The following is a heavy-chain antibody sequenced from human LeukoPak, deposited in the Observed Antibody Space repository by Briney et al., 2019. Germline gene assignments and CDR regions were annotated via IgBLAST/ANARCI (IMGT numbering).Heavy chain of an antibody. J-gene: IGHJ2*01. D-gene: IGHD6-13*01. Sequence: PGGSLGLSCAASGFTFSSYAMSWVRQAPGKGLEWVSAISGSGGSTYYADSVKGRFTISRDNSKNTLYLQMNSLRAEDTAVYYCAKDGLYSTWYFDLWGRGTLVTVSS. CDR2: ISGSGGST. CDR3: AKDGLYSTWYFDL. CDR1: GFTFSSYA. V-gene: IGHV3-23*01.